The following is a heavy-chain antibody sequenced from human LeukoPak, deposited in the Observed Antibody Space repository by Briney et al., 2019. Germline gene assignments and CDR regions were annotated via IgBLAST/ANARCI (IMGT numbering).Heavy chain of an antibody. CDR2: IYPGDSDT. CDR1: GYSFTSYW. V-gene: IGHV5-51*01. D-gene: IGHD6-13*01. J-gene: IGHJ4*02. Sequence: GESLKISCEASGYSFTSYWIAWVRQRPGKGLEWMGIIYPGDSDTRYNPSFQGQVTISADKSITTAYLQWRSLKASDTATYYCARLQWQQVVLDYWGQGTQVTVSS. CDR3: ARLQWQQVVLDY.